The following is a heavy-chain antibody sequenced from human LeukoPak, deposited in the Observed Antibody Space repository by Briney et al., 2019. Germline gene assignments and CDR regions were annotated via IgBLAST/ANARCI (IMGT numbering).Heavy chain of an antibody. CDR3: ARGRSNYYGMDV. V-gene: IGHV4-59*12. Sequence: SETLSLTCSVSDGSINSYYWNWIRRPPGKGLEWIGYIYYNGNTNYSPSLKSRVTMSVDTSKNLFSLKVSSVTAADTAVYYCARGRSNYYGMDVWGQGTTATVSS. CDR2: IYYNGNT. CDR1: DGSINSYY. D-gene: IGHD1-26*01. J-gene: IGHJ6*02.